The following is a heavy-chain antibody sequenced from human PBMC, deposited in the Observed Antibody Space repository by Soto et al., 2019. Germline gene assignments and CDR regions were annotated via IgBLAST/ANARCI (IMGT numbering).Heavy chain of an antibody. Sequence: SETLSLTCTVSGGSISSGGYYWSWIRQHPGKGLEWIGYIYYSGSTYYNPSLKSRVTISVDTSKNQFSLKLSSVTAADTAVYYCARDAAVWSGYSRDAFDIWGQGTMVTV. CDR1: GGSISSGGYY. D-gene: IGHD3-3*01. CDR2: IYYSGST. CDR3: ARDAAVWSGYSRDAFDI. J-gene: IGHJ3*02. V-gene: IGHV4-31*03.